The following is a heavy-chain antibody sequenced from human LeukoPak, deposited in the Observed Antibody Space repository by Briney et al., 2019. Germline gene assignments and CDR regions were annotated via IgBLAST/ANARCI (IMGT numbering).Heavy chain of an antibody. CDR2: ISSNGGSI. Sequence: GGSLRLSCAATGFILSSFAMHGVRQAPGKGLEYVSAISSNGGSIYYANSVKGRFTISRDNSKNTLYLQMGSLRAEDMAVYFCATLSCRGSNCWTVSWGEGTLVTVSS. CDR3: ATLSCRGSNCWTVS. CDR1: GFILSSFA. J-gene: IGHJ5*02. V-gene: IGHV3-64*01. D-gene: IGHD2-15*01.